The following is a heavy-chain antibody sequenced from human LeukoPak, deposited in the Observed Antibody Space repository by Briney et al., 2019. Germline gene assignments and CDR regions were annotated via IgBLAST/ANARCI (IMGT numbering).Heavy chain of an antibody. Sequence: GGSLRLSCAASGFTVSSNYMSWVRQAPGKGLEWVSVIYSGGSTYYADSVKGRFTISRDNSKNTLYLQMNSLRAEDTAVYYCARGAGGSPYYYYGMDVWGQGTTVTVSS. CDR1: GFTVSSNY. CDR2: IYSGGST. J-gene: IGHJ6*02. CDR3: ARGAGGSPYYYYGMDV. V-gene: IGHV3-66*01. D-gene: IGHD3-10*01.